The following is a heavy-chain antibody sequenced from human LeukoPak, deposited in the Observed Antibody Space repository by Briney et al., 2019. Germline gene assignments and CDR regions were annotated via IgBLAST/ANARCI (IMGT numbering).Heavy chain of an antibody. Sequence: GGPLRLSCAASGFTFSSYWMHGVRQAPGKGLVWVSRINSDGSSTSYADSVKGRFTISRENGKNTLYLQMNSLRAEDTAVYYCARDYHGGSVRVFDICGQGTMVTVSS. CDR1: GFTFSSYW. CDR3: ARDYHGGSVRVFDI. V-gene: IGHV3-74*01. CDR2: INSDGSST. D-gene: IGHD3-16*01. J-gene: IGHJ3*02.